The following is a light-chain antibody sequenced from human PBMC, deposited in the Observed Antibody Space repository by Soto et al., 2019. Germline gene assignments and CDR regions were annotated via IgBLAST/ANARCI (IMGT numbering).Light chain of an antibody. CDR1: SSDVGGYNY. CDR3: SSYTSSSTYVL. V-gene: IGLV2-14*03. Sequence: QSALTQPASVSGSPGQSITISCTGTSSDVGGYNYVSWYQQHPDKAPKLLIYDVSNRPSGVSNRFSGSKSGNTASLTISGLQAEDEADYYCSSYTSSSTYVLFGGGTKLTVL. CDR2: DVS. J-gene: IGLJ2*01.